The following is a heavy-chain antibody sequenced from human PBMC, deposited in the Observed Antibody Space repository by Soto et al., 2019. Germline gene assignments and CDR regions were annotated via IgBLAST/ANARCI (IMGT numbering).Heavy chain of an antibody. CDR2: LSGGGGST. J-gene: IGHJ4*02. V-gene: IGHV3-23*01. CDR1: GFTFTNYA. D-gene: IGHD2-2*01. CDR3: ARGYCSTTSCSRGYFDF. Sequence: PGGSLRLSCAASGFTFTNYALSWVRQAPGKGLEWVSGLSGGGGSTYYADSVKGRFTISRDNSKNTLYLQLNSLRAEDTAVYYCARGYCSTTSCSRGYFDFWGQGTLVTVSS.